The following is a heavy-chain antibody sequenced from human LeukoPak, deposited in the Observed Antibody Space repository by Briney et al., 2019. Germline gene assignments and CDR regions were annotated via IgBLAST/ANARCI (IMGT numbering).Heavy chain of an antibody. Sequence: ASVKVSCKASGYTFTSYYMHWARQAPGQGLEWMGIINPSGGSTSYAQKFQGRVTMTRDTSTSTVYMELSSLRSEDTAVYYCARVLYYYDSSGYSSGFDYFDYWGQGTLVTVSS. CDR1: GYTFTSYY. V-gene: IGHV1-46*01. CDR2: INPSGGST. CDR3: ARVLYYYDSSGYSSGFDYFDY. D-gene: IGHD3-22*01. J-gene: IGHJ4*02.